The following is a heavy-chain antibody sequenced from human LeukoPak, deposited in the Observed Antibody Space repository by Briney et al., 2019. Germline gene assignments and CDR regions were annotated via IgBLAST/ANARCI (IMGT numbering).Heavy chain of an antibody. CDR2: IYYSGST. CDR1: GGSISSGDYY. V-gene: IGHV4-30-4*08. Sequence: PSETLSLTCTVSGGSISSGDYYWSWIRQPPGKGLEWIGYIYYSGSTYYNPSLKSRVTISVDTSKNQFSLKLSSVTAADTALYYCARGRGYSYGYFDYWGQGTLVTVSS. J-gene: IGHJ4*02. D-gene: IGHD5-18*01. CDR3: ARGRGYSYGYFDY.